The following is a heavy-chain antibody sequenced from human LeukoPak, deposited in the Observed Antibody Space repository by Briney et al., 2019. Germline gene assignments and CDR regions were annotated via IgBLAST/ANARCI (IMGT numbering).Heavy chain of an antibody. D-gene: IGHD4-17*01. CDR2: ISVYNGNT. Sequence: ASVKVSCKASGYTFISYGISWVRQAPGQGLEWMGWISVYNGNTKYAQKLQGRVTVTTDTSTSTAYMELRSLRSDDTAVYYCARVPKMTTASPTVDYWGQGTLVTVSS. CDR3: ARVPKMTTASPTVDY. CDR1: GYTFISYG. J-gene: IGHJ4*02. V-gene: IGHV1-18*01.